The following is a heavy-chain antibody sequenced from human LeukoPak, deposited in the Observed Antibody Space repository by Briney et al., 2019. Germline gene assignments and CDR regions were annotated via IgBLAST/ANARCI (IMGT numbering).Heavy chain of an antibody. CDR2: ISSSGSTI. Sequence: PGGSLRLSCAASGFTFSDYYMSWIRQAPGKGLEWVSYISSSGSTIYYADSVKGRFTISRDNAKNSLYLQMNSLRAEDMALYYCTKDSNHDYGDYQSYFDYWGQGTLVTVSS. V-gene: IGHV3-11*01. CDR3: TKDSNHDYGDYQSYFDY. D-gene: IGHD4-17*01. CDR1: GFTFSDYY. J-gene: IGHJ4*02.